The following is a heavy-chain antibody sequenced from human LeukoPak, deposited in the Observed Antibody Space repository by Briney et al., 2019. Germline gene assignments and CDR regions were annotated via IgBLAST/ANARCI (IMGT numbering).Heavy chain of an antibody. CDR2: IGTAGDT. Sequence: GGSLRLSCAASGFTFSSYDMHWVRQATGKGLEWVSAIGTAGDTYYSGSVKGRFTISRENAKNSLYLQMNSLRAEDTVVYYCARGARYDFWRHLHYYYYYGMDVWGQGTTVTVSS. CDR3: ARGARYDFWRHLHYYYYYGMDV. CDR1: GFTFSSYD. J-gene: IGHJ6*02. V-gene: IGHV3-13*01. D-gene: IGHD3-3*01.